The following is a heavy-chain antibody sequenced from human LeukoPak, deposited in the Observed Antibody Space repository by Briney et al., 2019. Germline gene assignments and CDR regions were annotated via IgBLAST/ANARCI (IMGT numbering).Heavy chain of an antibody. Sequence: ASVKVSCKASGYTFTSYYMHWVRQAPGQGLEWMGWINPDSGGTNYAQKFQGRVTMTRDTSISTAYMELSRLRSDDTAVYYCARTAIFSPFSFDYWGQGTLVTVSS. D-gene: IGHD3-9*01. CDR3: ARTAIFSPFSFDY. V-gene: IGHV1-2*02. CDR1: GYTFTSYY. J-gene: IGHJ4*02. CDR2: INPDSGGT.